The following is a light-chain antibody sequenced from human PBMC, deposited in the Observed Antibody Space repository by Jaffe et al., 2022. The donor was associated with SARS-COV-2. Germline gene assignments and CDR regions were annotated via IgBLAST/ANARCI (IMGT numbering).Light chain of an antibody. CDR2: KTT. J-gene: IGLJ2*01. Sequence: QSVLAQPASVSGSPGQSVTISCTGTDSDVGKYNLVSWYQQHPGTAPKLIIYKTTERPSGISNRFSGSKSGNTASLTISGLQSEDDADYYCSSYAGGSTLVFGGGTFLTVL. CDR1: DSDVGKYNL. V-gene: IGLV2-23*01. CDR3: SSYAGGSTLV.